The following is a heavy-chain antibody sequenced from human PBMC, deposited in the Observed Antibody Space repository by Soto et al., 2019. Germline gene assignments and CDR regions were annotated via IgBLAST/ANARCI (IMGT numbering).Heavy chain of an antibody. CDR1: CYTFTSYG. J-gene: IGHJ4*02. V-gene: IGHV1-18*04. CDR2: ISAYNGNT. Sequence: ASAKVSCKSSCYTFTSYGISLVRQAPGQGLEWMGWISAYNGNTNYAQKLQGRVTMTTDTSTSTAYMELRSLRSDDTAVYYCARAVPFESPSDFDYWGQGTLVTVSS. CDR3: ARAVPFESPSDFDY. D-gene: IGHD3-10*01.